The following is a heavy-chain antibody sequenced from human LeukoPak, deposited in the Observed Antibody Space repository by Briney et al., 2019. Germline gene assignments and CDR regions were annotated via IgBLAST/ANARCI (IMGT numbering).Heavy chain of an antibody. CDR2: ISYDGSNK. CDR1: GFTFSSYS. J-gene: IGHJ4*02. V-gene: IGHV3-30*18. Sequence: GGALRLSCAASGFTFSSYSMNWGRQAPGKGLEGGADISYDGSNKYYADSVKGRFTISRDNSKNTLYLQMNSLRPEDTAVYYCAKDTAYGDSVGPFDYWGQGTLVTVSS. CDR3: AKDTAYGDSVGPFDY. D-gene: IGHD4-17*01.